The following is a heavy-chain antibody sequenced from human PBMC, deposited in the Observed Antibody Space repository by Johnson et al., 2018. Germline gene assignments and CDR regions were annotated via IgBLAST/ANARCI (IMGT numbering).Heavy chain of an antibody. D-gene: IGHD5-24*01. V-gene: IGHV4-59*01. Sequence: QVQLQESGPGLVKPSETLSLTCTVSGGSISSYYWSWIRQPPGKGLEWIGYIYYSGSTNYNPSLKSRVTISVETSKNQFSLELSSVPAAATAVDYCVRETQEMATITSAFDMWGQGTMVTVYS. CDR1: GGSISSYY. CDR3: VRETQEMATITSAFDM. J-gene: IGHJ3*02. CDR2: IYYSGST.